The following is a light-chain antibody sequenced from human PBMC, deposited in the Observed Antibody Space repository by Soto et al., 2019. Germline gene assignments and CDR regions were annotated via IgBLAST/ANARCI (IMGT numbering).Light chain of an antibody. CDR1: QSVSSSY. Sequence: EIVLTQSPGALSLSPGERATLSCRASQSVSSSYLAWYHHKPGQAPRLLIFGASTRAIGIPDRFSGSGSGTDFTLTISRLEPEDFAVYYCQQYGSSPRGALITFGQGTRLEIK. CDR2: GAS. V-gene: IGKV3-20*01. J-gene: IGKJ5*01. CDR3: QQYGSSPRGALIT.